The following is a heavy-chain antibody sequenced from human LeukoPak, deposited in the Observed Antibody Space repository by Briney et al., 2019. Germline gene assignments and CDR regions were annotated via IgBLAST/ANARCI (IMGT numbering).Heavy chain of an antibody. CDR3: ARDFSSSEPLDY. J-gene: IGHJ4*02. CDR2: ISSSSSYI. Sequence: SGGSLRLSCAASGFTFSSYSMNWVRQAPGKGLEWVSSISSSSSYIYYADSVKGRFTISRDNTKNSLYLQMNSLRAEDTAVYYCARDFSSSEPLDYWGQGTLVTVSS. D-gene: IGHD6-6*01. V-gene: IGHV3-21*01. CDR1: GFTFSSYS.